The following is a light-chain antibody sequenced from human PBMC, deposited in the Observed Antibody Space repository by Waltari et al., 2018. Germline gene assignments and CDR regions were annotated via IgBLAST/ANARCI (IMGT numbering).Light chain of an antibody. CDR1: QAISNSY. V-gene: IGKV3-20*01. Sequence: ELVLTQSPGTLSFSPGERATLYCRASQAISNSYLAWYQQKPGQAPRLLIYNASLRGTGIPDKFSGSGSGTDFTLTISRLEPEDFAVYYCQQYGSPPRTFGQGTKVEIK. CDR2: NAS. J-gene: IGKJ1*01. CDR3: QQYGSPPRT.